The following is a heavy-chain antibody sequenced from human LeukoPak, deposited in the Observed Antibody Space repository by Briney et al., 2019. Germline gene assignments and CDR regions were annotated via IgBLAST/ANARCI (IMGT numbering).Heavy chain of an antibody. V-gene: IGHV3-21*01. J-gene: IGHJ3*02. CDR1: GFTFSSYG. CDR3: AREDSSGWSSYDAFDI. CDR2: ISSSSSYI. D-gene: IGHD6-19*01. Sequence: GGSLRLSCAASGFTFSSYGMNWVRQAPGKGLEWVSSISSSSSYIYYADSVKGRFTISRDNAKNSLYLQMNSLRAKDTAVYYCAREDSSGWSSYDAFDIWGQGTMVTVSS.